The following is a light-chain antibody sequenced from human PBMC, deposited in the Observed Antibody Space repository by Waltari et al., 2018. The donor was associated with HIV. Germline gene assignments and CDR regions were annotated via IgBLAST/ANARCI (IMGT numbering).Light chain of an antibody. CDR1: TSNIGGNS. CDR2: SND. CDR3: STWDDTLNGHVV. Sequence: QSMLTQPPSASGTPGQRVTISCSGGTSNIGGNSVNWYQQLPGTAPRVLISSNDQRPAGVPDRFSGSKSGTSASLVISGLHSEDEATYYWSTWDDTLNGHVVFGGGTTLAVL. V-gene: IGLV1-44*01. J-gene: IGLJ2*01.